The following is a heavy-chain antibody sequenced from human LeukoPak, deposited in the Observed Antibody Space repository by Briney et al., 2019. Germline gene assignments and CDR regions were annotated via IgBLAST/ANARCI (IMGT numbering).Heavy chain of an antibody. CDR3: ARWHSSGWYAGPL. V-gene: IGHV1-2*04. D-gene: IGHD6-19*01. CDR2: INPNSGGT. J-gene: IGHJ4*02. CDR1: GYTFTGYY. Sequence: GASVKVSCKASGYTFTGYYMHWVRQAPGQGLEWMGWINPNSGGTNYAQKFQGWFTMTRDTSISTAYMELRSLRSDDTAVYYCARWHSSGWYAGPLWGQGTLVTVSS.